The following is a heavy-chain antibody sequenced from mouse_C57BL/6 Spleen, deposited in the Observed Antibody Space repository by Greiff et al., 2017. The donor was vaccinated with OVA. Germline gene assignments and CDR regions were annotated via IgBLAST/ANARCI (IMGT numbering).Heavy chain of an antibody. CDR1: GYTFTSYW. CDR2: IYPGSGST. V-gene: IGHV1-55*01. CDR3: ARPVVATRYFDV. Sequence: QVHVKQPGAELVKPGASVKMSCKASGYTFTSYWITWVKQRPGQGLEWIGDIYPGSGSTNYNEKFKSKATLTVDTSSSTAYMQLSSLTSEDSAVYYCARPVVATRYFDVWGTGTTVTVSS. D-gene: IGHD1-1*01. J-gene: IGHJ1*03.